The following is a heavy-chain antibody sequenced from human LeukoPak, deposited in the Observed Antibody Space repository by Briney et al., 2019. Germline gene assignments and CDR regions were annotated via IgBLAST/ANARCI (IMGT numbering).Heavy chain of an antibody. CDR1: GFTFSNYN. CDR2: ISSTSSYI. Sequence: PGGSLRLSCAASGFTFSNYNFYWVRQAPGKGLEWVSSISSTSSYIYYADSMKGRFTISRDNAKNSLYLQMNSLRAEDTAVYYCARALWSGPVYYGMDVWGQGTTVTVSS. J-gene: IGHJ6*02. V-gene: IGHV3-21*01. D-gene: IGHD3-10*01. CDR3: ARALWSGPVYYGMDV.